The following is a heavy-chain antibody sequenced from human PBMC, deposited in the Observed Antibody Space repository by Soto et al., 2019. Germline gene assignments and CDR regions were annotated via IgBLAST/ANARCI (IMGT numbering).Heavy chain of an antibody. D-gene: IGHD3-10*01. CDR1: GYTFTSYG. V-gene: IGHV1-18*04. CDR2: ISAYNGNT. J-gene: IGHJ6*02. Sequence: QVQLVQSGAEVKKPGASVKVSCKASGYTFTSYGISWVRQAPGQGLEWMGWISAYNGNTNYAQKLQGRVTMTTDTSTSTAYMELRSLRSGDTAVYYCARDWERWFGDWGYYGMDVWGQGTTVTVSS. CDR3: ARDWERWFGDWGYYGMDV.